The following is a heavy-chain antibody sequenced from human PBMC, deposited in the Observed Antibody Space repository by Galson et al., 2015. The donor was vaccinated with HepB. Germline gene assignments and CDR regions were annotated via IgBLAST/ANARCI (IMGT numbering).Heavy chain of an antibody. V-gene: IGHV1-2*04. CDR1: GYTFTGYY. J-gene: IGHJ6*02. CDR3: ARSRDYYDSSGDGHYYYYGMDV. D-gene: IGHD3-22*01. CDR2: INPNCGGT. Sequence: SVKVSCKASGYTFTGYYMHWVRQAPGQGLEWMGWINPNCGGTNYAQKFQGWVTMTRDTSISTAYMELSRLRSDDTAVYYCARSRDYYDSSGDGHYYYYGMDVWGQGTTVTVSS.